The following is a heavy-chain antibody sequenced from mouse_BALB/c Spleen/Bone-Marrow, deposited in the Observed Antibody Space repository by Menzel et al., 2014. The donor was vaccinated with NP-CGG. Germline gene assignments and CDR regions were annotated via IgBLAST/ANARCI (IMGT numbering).Heavy chain of an antibody. CDR1: GYTFTDYW. Sequence: QVQLKESGAELVMPGASVKMSCKASGYTFTDYWMHWVKQRPGQGLEWIGAIDTSDSYTSYNQKFKGKATSTVDESSSTAYMQLSSLTSEDSAVYYCARSDYRYDPFAYWGQGTLVTVSA. CDR2: IDTSDSYT. V-gene: IGHV1-69*01. CDR3: ARSDYRYDPFAY. D-gene: IGHD2-14*01. J-gene: IGHJ3*01.